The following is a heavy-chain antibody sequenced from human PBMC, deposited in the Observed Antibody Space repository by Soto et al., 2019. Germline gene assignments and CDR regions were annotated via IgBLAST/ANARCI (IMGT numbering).Heavy chain of an antibody. D-gene: IGHD3-10*01. CDR1: GVSISSSSYY. Sequence: QLQLQESGPGLVKPSETLSLTCTVSGVSISSSSYYWGWIRQPPGKGLEWIGSIYYSGSTYYNPSLKSRVTISVDTSKNQFSLKLSSVTAADTAVYYCARQWPDYYGSGSYYFDYWGQGTLVTVSS. CDR3: ARQWPDYYGSGSYYFDY. J-gene: IGHJ4*02. V-gene: IGHV4-39*01. CDR2: IYYSGST.